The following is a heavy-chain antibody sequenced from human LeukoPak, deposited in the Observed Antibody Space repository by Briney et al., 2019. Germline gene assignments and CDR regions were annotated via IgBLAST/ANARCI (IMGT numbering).Heavy chain of an antibody. CDR1: GFTFSSYE. D-gene: IGHD3-10*01. V-gene: IGHV3-48*03. Sequence: GGSLRLSCAASGFTFSSYEMNWVRQAPGKGLEWVSYISSSGSTIYYADSVKGRFTVSRDNAKNSLYLQMNSLRAEDTAVYYCARSPDGWGPNHLFDYWGQGTLVTVSS. CDR2: ISSSGSTI. CDR3: ARSPDGWGPNHLFDY. J-gene: IGHJ4*02.